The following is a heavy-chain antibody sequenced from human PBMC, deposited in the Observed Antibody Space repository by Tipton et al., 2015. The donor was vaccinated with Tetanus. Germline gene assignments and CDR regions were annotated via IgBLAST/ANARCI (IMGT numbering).Heavy chain of an antibody. D-gene: IGHD1-26*01. J-gene: IGHJ6*02. V-gene: IGHV4-39*01. CDR1: DESISGSSYY. Sequence: LRLSCTVSDESISGSSYYWGWIRHHPGRGLEWIASISNSGTSYNNPSFRSRVTISVDTSKNQFSLKLRCVTAADTAVYFCARGRYDALWEGDLLYYHQYGMDVWGQGTTVNVSS. CDR3: ARGRYDALWEGDLLYYHQYGMDV. CDR2: ISNSGTS.